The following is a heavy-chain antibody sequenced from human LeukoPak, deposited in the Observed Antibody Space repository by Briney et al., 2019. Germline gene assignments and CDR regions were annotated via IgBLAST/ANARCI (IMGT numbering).Heavy chain of an antibody. CDR2: IYYIGST. Sequence: PSETLSLTCTVSGGSISSYYWSWIRQPPGKGLEWIGYIYYIGSTNYNPSLKSRVTISVDTSKNQFSLKLSSVTAADTAVYYCARQANQILRFLEWLPQSEFDYWGQGTLVTVSS. CDR3: ARQANQILRFLEWLPQSEFDY. CDR1: GGSISSYY. V-gene: IGHV4-59*08. J-gene: IGHJ4*02. D-gene: IGHD3-3*01.